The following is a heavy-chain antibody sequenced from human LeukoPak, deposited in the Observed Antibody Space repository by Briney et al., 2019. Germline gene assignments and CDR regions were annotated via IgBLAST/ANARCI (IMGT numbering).Heavy chain of an antibody. Sequence: APVKVSCKAFGHTLRDLSIHWVRQAPGKGLEWMGGYDPEDDERIYSENFLGRVTLTEDTSTDTAYMELTSLRPDDTAVYYCSTETAGNYWGQGTLVTVSS. CDR2: YDPEDDER. D-gene: IGHD3-10*01. J-gene: IGHJ4*02. V-gene: IGHV1-24*01. CDR1: GHTLRDLS. CDR3: STETAGNY.